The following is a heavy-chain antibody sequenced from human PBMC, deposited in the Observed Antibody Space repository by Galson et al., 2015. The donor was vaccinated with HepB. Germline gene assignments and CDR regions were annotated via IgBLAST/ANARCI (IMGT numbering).Heavy chain of an antibody. V-gene: IGHV3-11*01. CDR3: ASGGSIVPGYPIPSDY. Sequence: SLRLSCAASGFTCSDYYMSGIRQAPGKGLEWVSYISRSGRTIYYADSVKGRFTISRDNAKNSLYLQMNSLRAEDTAVYYCASGGSIVPGYPIPSDYWGQGTLVTVSS. CDR1: GFTCSDYY. D-gene: IGHD2-15*01. J-gene: IGHJ4*02. CDR2: ISRSGRTI.